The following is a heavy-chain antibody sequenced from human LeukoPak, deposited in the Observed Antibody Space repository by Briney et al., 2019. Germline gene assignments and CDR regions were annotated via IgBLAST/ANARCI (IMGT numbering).Heavy chain of an antibody. CDR2: ISSSSSTI. CDR3: ARALWRTVVTPFGY. D-gene: IGHD4-23*01. CDR1: GFTFSSYS. V-gene: IGHV3-48*01. Sequence: GGSLRLPCAASGFTFSSYSMNWVRQAPGKGLEWVSYISSSSSTIYYADSVKGRFTISRDNAKNSLYLQMNSLRAEDTAVYYCARALWRTVVTPFGYWGQGTLVTVSS. J-gene: IGHJ4*02.